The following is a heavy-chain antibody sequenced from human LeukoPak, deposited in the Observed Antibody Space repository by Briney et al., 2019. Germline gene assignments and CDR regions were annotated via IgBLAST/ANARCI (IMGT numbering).Heavy chain of an antibody. CDR2: ISDYDGHA. V-gene: IGHV1-18*01. J-gene: IGHJ4*02. CDR1: GYTLTGYG. CDR3: ARDRYGTGSYDY. Sequence: GASVKVSCKASGYTLTGYGISWVRQAPGQGLEWMGWISDYDGHANFAQKLQGRVTMTTDTSTNTAYMELRSLLSDDTAVYYCARDRYGTGSYDYWGQGTLVAVSS. D-gene: IGHD3-10*01.